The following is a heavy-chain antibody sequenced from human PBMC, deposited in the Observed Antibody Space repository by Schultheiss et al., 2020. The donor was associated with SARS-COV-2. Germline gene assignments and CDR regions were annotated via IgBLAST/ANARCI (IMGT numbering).Heavy chain of an antibody. CDR3: AKDWSNTWSFDY. D-gene: IGHD3-3*01. J-gene: IGHJ4*02. Sequence: GGSLRLSCAASRFTFSTYGMHWVRQAPGKGLEWVAVLSSDGVNKYYADSVKGRFTISRDNSKNTLYLQMNSLRPEDTAVYYCAKDWSNTWSFDYWGQGTLVTVSS. CDR1: RFTFSTYG. CDR2: LSSDGVNK. V-gene: IGHV3-30*18.